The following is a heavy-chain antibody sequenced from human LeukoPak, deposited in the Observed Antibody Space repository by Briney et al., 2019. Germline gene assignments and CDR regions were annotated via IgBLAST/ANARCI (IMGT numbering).Heavy chain of an antibody. J-gene: IGHJ5*02. CDR2: IYPGYSDT. D-gene: IGHD6-13*01. Sequence: GESLKISCKGSGYSFTTYWIGWVRQMPGKGLEWMGIIYPGYSDTRYSPSFQGQVTISVDKSITTAYLQWSSLKASDSAMYYCARRSKYSSNDNWFDPWGQGTLVTVSS. CDR1: GYSFTTYW. V-gene: IGHV5-51*01. CDR3: ARRSKYSSNDNWFDP.